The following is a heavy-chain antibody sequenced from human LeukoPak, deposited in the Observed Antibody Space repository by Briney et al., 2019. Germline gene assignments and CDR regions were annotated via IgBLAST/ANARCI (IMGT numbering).Heavy chain of an antibody. V-gene: IGHV4-59*01. J-gene: IGHJ2*01. Sequence: SETLSLTCTVSGASISNYYWRWIRPPPGKGLEWIGYIYYIGSTNYNPSLKSRVTFSVDTSMNQFSLKLSSVTAADTAVYYCARDQTTVTSWYSDLWGRGTLVTVSS. CDR2: IYYIGST. CDR1: GASISNYY. CDR3: ARDQTTVTSWYSDL. D-gene: IGHD4-17*01.